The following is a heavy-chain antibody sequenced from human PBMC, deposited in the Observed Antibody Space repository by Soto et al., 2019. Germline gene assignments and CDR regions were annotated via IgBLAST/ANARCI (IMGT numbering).Heavy chain of an antibody. CDR2: ISYDGSYK. CDR1: GFTFSSYV. V-gene: IGHV3-30*18. CDR3: AKVKGLHPIYYYGMDV. Sequence: PGGSLRLSCAASGFTFSSYVMHWVRQAPGKGLEWVAVISYDGSYKYYADSVKGRFTISRDNSKNTLYLQMNSLRAEDTAVYYCAKVKGLHPIYYYGMDVWGQGTTVTVSS. D-gene: IGHD4-4*01. J-gene: IGHJ6*02.